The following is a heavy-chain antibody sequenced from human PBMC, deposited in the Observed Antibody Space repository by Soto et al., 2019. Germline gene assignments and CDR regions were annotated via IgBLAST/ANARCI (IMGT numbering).Heavy chain of an antibody. D-gene: IGHD3-9*01. V-gene: IGHV4-34*01. CDR3: ARVLRYFDWLDY. CDR1: GGSFSGYY. J-gene: IGHJ4*02. Sequence: VQLQQWGAGLLKPSETLSLTCAVYGGSFSGYYWSWIRQPPGKGLEWIGEINHSGSTNYNPSLKSRVTISVDTSKNQFSLKLSSVTAADTAVYYCARVLRYFDWLDYWGQGTLVTVSS. CDR2: INHSGST.